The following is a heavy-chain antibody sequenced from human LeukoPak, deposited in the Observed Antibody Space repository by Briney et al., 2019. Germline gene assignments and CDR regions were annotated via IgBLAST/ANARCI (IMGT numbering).Heavy chain of an antibody. J-gene: IGHJ4*02. CDR2: ISYDGSDK. D-gene: IGHD3-22*01. Sequence: GGSLRLSCAASGFTFSSYGMHWVRQAPGKGLEWVAVISYDGSDKYYADSVKGRFTISRDNSKNTLYLQMNSLRAEDTAVYYCARATSSYYYDSSGYSDYWGQGTLVTVSS. V-gene: IGHV3-30*03. CDR1: GFTFSSYG. CDR3: ARATSSYYYDSSGYSDY.